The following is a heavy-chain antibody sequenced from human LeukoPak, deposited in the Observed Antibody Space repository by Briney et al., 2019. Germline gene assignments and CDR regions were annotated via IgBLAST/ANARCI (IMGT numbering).Heavy chain of an antibody. D-gene: IGHD1-14*01. J-gene: IGHJ4*02. Sequence: GGSPRLSCAASGYSFSTYAMSWVRQAPGKGLEGVSTISGSGGSTFYAESVKGRFTISRDNSKNTLYLQVNSLRVEDTAIYYCATTSRTIGYWGQGTLVTVSS. CDR3: ATTSRTIGY. V-gene: IGHV3-23*01. CDR2: ISGSGGST. CDR1: GYSFSTYA.